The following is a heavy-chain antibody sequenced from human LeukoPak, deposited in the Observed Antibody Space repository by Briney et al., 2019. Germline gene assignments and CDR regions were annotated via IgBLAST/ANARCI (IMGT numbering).Heavy chain of an antibody. J-gene: IGHJ4*02. CDR3: ARDARPYGDLFFDY. CDR1: GFTFSTST. CDR2: ISYDGSNK. D-gene: IGHD4-17*01. V-gene: IGHV3-30*04. Sequence: GGSLRLSCAASGFTFSTSTMHWVRQAPGKGLEWVAVISYDGSNKYYADSVKGRFTISRDNSKNTLYLQMNSLRAEDTAVYYCARDARPYGDLFFDYWGQGTLVTVSS.